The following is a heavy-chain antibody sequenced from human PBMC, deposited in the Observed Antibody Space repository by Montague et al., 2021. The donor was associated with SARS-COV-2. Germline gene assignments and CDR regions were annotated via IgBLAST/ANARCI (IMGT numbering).Heavy chain of an antibody. J-gene: IGHJ5*02. CDR3: AKVGDILAGYSLINLDA. CDR1: GFTFSNFP. D-gene: IGHD3-9*01. V-gene: IGHV3-23*03. Sequence: SLRLSCAASGFTFSNFPMSWVRQAPGKGLDWVSVIHSAGRGTYYADSVQGRFTISRDNLKNTVYLQTNSLRDVDTALYYCAKVGDILAGYSLINLDAWGQGTLVVVSS. CDR2: IHSAGRGT.